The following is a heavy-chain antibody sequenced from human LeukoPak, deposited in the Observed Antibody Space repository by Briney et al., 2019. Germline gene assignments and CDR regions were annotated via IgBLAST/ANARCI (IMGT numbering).Heavy chain of an antibody. CDR3: ARQGVDCGGDCYPYLDY. Sequence: SETLSPTCTVSGGSISSSSYYWGWIRQPPGKGLEWIGSIYYSGSTYYNPSLKSRVTISVDTSKNQFSLKLSSVTAADTAVYYCARQGVDCGGDCYPYLDYWGQGTLVTVSS. CDR1: GGSISSSSYY. J-gene: IGHJ4*02. V-gene: IGHV4-39*01. D-gene: IGHD2-21*02. CDR2: IYYSGST.